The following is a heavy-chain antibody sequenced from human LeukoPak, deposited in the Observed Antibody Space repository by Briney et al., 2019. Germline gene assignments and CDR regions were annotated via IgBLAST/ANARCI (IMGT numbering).Heavy chain of an antibody. V-gene: IGHV3-66*02. Sequence: GGSLRLSCAASGFTVSSNYMSWVRQAPGKGLEWVTVIYSGGSTYYADSVKGRFTISRDNSKNPLYLQMNSLRAEDTAVYYCARAAVDTAMGPDYWGQGTLVTVSS. CDR1: GFTVSSNY. J-gene: IGHJ4*02. D-gene: IGHD5-18*01. CDR2: IYSGGST. CDR3: ARAAVDTAMGPDY.